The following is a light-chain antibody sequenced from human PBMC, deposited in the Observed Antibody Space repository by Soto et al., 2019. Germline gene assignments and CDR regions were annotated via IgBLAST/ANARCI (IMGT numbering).Light chain of an antibody. CDR2: DAP. Sequence: EIVLTQSPATRSLSPGKRAPPPSRASQIVSTYLAWSQQKPGQAPRLLIYDAPDRATGIPARFSGSGSGTDFTLTISSPEPEDSAVYYCQQRTNWLTFGPGTKVDIK. CDR3: QQRTNWLT. J-gene: IGKJ3*01. V-gene: IGKV3-11*01. CDR1: QIVSTY.